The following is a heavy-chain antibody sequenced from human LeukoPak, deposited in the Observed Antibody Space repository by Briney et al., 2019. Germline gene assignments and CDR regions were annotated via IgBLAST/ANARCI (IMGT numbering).Heavy chain of an antibody. V-gene: IGHV4-59*08. J-gene: IGHJ4*02. CDR2: IYYSGST. CDR3: ARYNNDWEDHFDY. D-gene: IGHD3-16*01. Sequence: PSETLSLTCTVSGGSISSYYWSWIRQPPGKGLEWIGYIYYSGSTNYNPSLKSRVTISVDTSKNQFSLKLSSVTAADTAVYYCARYNNDWEDHFDYWGQGTLVTVSS. CDR1: GGSISSYY.